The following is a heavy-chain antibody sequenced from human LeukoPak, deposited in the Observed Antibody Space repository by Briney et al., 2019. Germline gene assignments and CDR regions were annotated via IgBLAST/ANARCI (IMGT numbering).Heavy chain of an antibody. CDR2: INSDGSRT. D-gene: IGHD3-9*01. CDR3: AKFYDILTGYFDY. V-gene: IGHV3-74*01. Sequence: PGGSLRLSCAASGFTFSNYWMHWVRQAPGKGLVWVSHINSDGSRTNYAASVRGRFTISRDSSKNTLYLQMNSLRAEDTAVYYCAKFYDILTGYFDYWGQGTLVTVSS. J-gene: IGHJ4*02. CDR1: GFTFSNYW.